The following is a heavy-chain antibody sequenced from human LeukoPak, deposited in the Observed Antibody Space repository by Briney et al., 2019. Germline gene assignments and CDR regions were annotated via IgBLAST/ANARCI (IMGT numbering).Heavy chain of an antibody. Sequence: GGSLRLSCAASGFTFSSYSMNWVRQAPGKGLEWVSVIPPGGGSPYYPDSVKGRFTISRDASTNTLYLQINSLRDEDTAVYYCARASSGYYVGDYWGQGTLVTVSS. CDR2: IPPGGGSP. D-gene: IGHD6-19*01. CDR1: GFTFSSYS. CDR3: ARASSGYYVGDY. J-gene: IGHJ4*02. V-gene: IGHV3-23*01.